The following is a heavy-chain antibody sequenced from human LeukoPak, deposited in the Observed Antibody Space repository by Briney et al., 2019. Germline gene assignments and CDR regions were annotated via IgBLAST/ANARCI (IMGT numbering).Heavy chain of an antibody. J-gene: IGHJ5*01. CDR3: ARVLFNSGYDS. Sequence: GASVKVSCKASGYTFTGAYMHWVRQAPGQGLEWMGWINPNSGETRYEQKFQGRVTMTRDTSIDTAHMELGSLTSDDTAVYYSARVLFNSGYDSWGQGTLVTVSS. D-gene: IGHD3-9*01. CDR2: INPNSGET. CDR1: GYTFTGAY. V-gene: IGHV1-2*02.